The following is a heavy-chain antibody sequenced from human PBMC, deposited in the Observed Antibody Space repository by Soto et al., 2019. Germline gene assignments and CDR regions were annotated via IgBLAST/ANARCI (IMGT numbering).Heavy chain of an antibody. CDR2: IYYSGST. D-gene: IGHD1-26*01. CDR1: SGCIRSGGYS. CDR3: ARGLPLRATTAYFGY. Sequence: SERMSLTCAVSSGCIRSGGYSLSWIRQHPGKGLEWIGYIYYSGSTYYNPSLKSRVTISVDTSKNQFSLKLSSVTAADTAVYYCARGLPLRATTAYFGYPGQQTLGTVSS. J-gene: IGHJ4*01. V-gene: IGHV4-31*11.